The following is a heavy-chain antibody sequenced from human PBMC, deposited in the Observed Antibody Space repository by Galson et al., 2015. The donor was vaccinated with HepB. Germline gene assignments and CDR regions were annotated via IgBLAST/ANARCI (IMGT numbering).Heavy chain of an antibody. Sequence: SLRLSCAASGFTFSSYSMNWVRQAPGKGLEWVSYISSSSSTIYYADSVKGRFTISRDNAKNSLYLQMNSLRDEDTAVYYCARDKGYYYDSSGYNPGEFFDYWGQGTLVTVSS. V-gene: IGHV3-48*02. D-gene: IGHD3-22*01. CDR2: ISSSSSTI. CDR3: ARDKGYYYDSSGYNPGEFFDY. CDR1: GFTFSSYS. J-gene: IGHJ4*02.